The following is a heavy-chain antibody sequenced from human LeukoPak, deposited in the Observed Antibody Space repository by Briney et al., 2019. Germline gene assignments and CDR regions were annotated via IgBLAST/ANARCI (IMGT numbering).Heavy chain of an antibody. Sequence: GGSLRLSCAASGFTFSSYAMHWVRQAPGKGLEWVAVISYDGSNKYYADSVKGRFTTSRDNSKNTLYLQMNSPRAEDTAVYYCARAFMYYYGSGSGLGYMDVWGKGTTVTVSS. D-gene: IGHD3-10*01. CDR1: GFTFSSYA. CDR2: ISYDGSNK. CDR3: ARAFMYYYGSGSGLGYMDV. V-gene: IGHV3-30*04. J-gene: IGHJ6*03.